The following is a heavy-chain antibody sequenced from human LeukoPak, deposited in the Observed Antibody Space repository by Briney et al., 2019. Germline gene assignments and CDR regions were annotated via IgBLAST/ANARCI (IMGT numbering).Heavy chain of an antibody. J-gene: IGHJ4*02. CDR2: INPNSGGT. CDR1: GYTFTDYY. Sequence: ASVKVSCKASGYTFTDYYMHWVRQAPGQGLEWTGWINPNSGGTNYAQKFQGRVTMTRDTSISTAYMELSRLRSDDTAMYYCARGFAYFDYWGQGTLVTVSS. CDR3: ARGFAYFDY. V-gene: IGHV1-2*02.